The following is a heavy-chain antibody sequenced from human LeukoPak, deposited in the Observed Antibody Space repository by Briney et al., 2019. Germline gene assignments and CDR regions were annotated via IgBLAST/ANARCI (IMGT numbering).Heavy chain of an antibody. CDR1: GFTFSSYS. CDR2: ISSSSSYI. CDR3: AREVVAATGVGFDY. D-gene: IGHD2-15*01. V-gene: IGHV3-21*01. Sequence: PGGSLRLSCAASGFTFSSYSMNWVRQAPGKGLEWVSSISSSSSYIYYADSVKGRFTISRDNAKNSLYLQMNSLRAEDTAVYYCAREVVAATGVGFDYWGQGTLVNVSS. J-gene: IGHJ4*02.